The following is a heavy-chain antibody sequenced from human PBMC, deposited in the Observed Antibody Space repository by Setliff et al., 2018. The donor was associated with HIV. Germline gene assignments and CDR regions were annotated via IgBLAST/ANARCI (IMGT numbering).Heavy chain of an antibody. J-gene: IGHJ3*02. Sequence: ASVKVSCKASGYTFTGYYMHWVRQAPGQGLEWMGRINPNSGGTNYARKFQGRATMTRDTSITTAYMELSRLRSDDTAVYYCARGTRVGANDAFDIWGQRTMVTVSS. CDR1: GYTFTGYY. V-gene: IGHV1-2*06. D-gene: IGHD1-26*01. CDR3: ARGTRVGANDAFDI. CDR2: INPNSGGT.